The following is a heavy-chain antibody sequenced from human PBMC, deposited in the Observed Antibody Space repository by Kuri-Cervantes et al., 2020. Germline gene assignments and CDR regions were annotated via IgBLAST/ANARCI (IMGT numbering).Heavy chain of an antibody. CDR3: ARETDYGDYVNFDY. V-gene: IGHV1-2*04. CDR2: INPNSGGT. D-gene: IGHD4-17*01. J-gene: IGHJ4*02. CDR1: GYTFTGYY. Sequence: ASVKVSCKASGYTFTGYYMHWVRQAPGQGLEWMGWINPNSGGTNYAQKFQGWVTMTRDTSISTAYMELSRLRSDDTAVYYCARETDYGDYVNFDYWGQGTLVTVFS.